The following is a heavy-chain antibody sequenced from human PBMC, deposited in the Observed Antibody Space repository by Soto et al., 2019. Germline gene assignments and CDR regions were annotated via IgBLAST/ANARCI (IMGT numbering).Heavy chain of an antibody. CDR2: ISWNSGSI. V-gene: IGHV3-9*01. J-gene: IGHJ4*02. CDR1: GFTFDDYA. CDR3: AKEGVAVALDY. D-gene: IGHD6-19*01. Sequence: EVQLVESGGGLVQPGRSLRLSCAASGFTFDDYAMHWVRQAPGKGLEWVSGISWNSGSIGYADSVKGRFTISRDNAKNSLYLQMNSLRAEDTALYYCAKEGVAVALDYWGQGTLVTVSS.